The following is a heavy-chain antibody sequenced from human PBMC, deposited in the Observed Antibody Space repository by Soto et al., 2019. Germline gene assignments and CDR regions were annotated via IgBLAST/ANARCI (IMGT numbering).Heavy chain of an antibody. CDR1: GGSISSYY. CDR2: IYYSGST. J-gene: IGHJ6*02. D-gene: IGHD3-3*01. Sequence: ETLSLTCTVSGGSISSYYWSWIRQPPGKGLEWIGYIYYSGSTNYNPSLKSRVTISVDTSKNQFSLKLSSVTAADTAVYYCARTDFWSGYLAQDVWGQGTTVTVYS. CDR3: ARTDFWSGYLAQDV. V-gene: IGHV4-59*01.